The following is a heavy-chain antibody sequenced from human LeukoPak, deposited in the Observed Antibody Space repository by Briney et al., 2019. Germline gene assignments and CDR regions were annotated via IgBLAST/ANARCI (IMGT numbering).Heavy chain of an antibody. CDR1: GYTFTSYD. Sequence: ASVKVSCKASGYTFTSYDMNWVRQATGQGLEWMGWINPNTGSTNFAQKFQGRIAMMRATSITTFYMELNSLRSDDTAVYYCARSVSISPMFDYWGQGTLVTVSS. CDR3: ARSVSISPMFDY. J-gene: IGHJ4*02. CDR2: INPNTGST. V-gene: IGHV1-2*02. D-gene: IGHD2-21*01.